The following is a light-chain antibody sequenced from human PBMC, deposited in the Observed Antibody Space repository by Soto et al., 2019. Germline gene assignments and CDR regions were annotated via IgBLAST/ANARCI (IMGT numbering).Light chain of an antibody. CDR3: SSFTTTSTYV. V-gene: IGLV2-14*01. CDR2: EVI. CDR1: SSDVGGYSY. Sequence: QSALTQPASLSGSPGQSITISCTGTSSDVGGYSYVSWYQQHPDKAPKLILFEVINRPSGVSNRFSGSKSGNTASLTISGLRAEDGADYYCSSFTTTSTYVFGTGTKVTVL. J-gene: IGLJ1*01.